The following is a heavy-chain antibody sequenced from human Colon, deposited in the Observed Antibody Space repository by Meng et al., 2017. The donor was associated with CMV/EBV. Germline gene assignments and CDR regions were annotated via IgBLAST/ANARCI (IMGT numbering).Heavy chain of an antibody. CDR2: ITNSGITT. Sequence: GESLKISCAASGFNFSDYYMSWIRQAPGKGLAWISYITNSGITTYYADSVRDRFTVSRDNAKNSLCLQMNSLRADDTAVYYCARGGEMNHDYWGQGTLVTVSS. CDR3: ARGGEMNHDY. CDR1: GFNFSDYY. V-gene: IGHV3-11*01. J-gene: IGHJ4*02. D-gene: IGHD1-14*01.